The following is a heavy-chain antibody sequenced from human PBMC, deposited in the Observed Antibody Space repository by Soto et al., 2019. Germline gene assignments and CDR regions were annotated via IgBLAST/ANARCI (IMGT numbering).Heavy chain of an antibody. J-gene: IGHJ4*02. D-gene: IGHD2-21*01. CDR2: ISYDGSNK. CDR1: GFTFSSYG. CDR3: AKDEALVYYFDY. V-gene: IGHV3-30*18. Sequence: QVQLVESGGGVVQPGRSLRLSCAASGFTFSSYGMHWVRQAPGKGLEWVAVISYDGSNKYYADSVKGRFTISRDNSKNTLYLQMNSLRAEDTAVYYCAKDEALVYYFDYWGQGTLVTVSS.